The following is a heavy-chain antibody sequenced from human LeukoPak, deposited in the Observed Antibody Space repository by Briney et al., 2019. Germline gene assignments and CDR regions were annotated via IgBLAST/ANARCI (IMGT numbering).Heavy chain of an antibody. Sequence: ASVKVSCKASGYTFTSYDINWVRQATGQGLEWMGWMNPNSGNTGSAQRFQGRVTMTRDTSRSTAYMELRSLTSEDTAVYYCARGPLVRLPSSFDPWGQGTLVTGSS. CDR1: GYTFTSYD. CDR3: ARGPLVRLPSSFDP. V-gene: IGHV1-8*01. D-gene: IGHD3-16*02. CDR2: MNPNSGNT. J-gene: IGHJ5*02.